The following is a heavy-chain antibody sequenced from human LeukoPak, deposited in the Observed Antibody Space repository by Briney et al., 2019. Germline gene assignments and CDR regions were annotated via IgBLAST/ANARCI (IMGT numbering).Heavy chain of an antibody. V-gene: IGHV1-8*01. D-gene: IGHD2-21*02. CDR1: GYTFTSYD. Sequence: ASVKVSCKASGYTFTSYDINWVRQATGQGLEWMGWMNPGSGNTGYAQKFQGRVTMTRNTSISTVYMELSGLRSEDTAVYYCARGPEGVVVTAYQYFQHWGQGTLVTVSS. CDR2: MNPGSGNT. J-gene: IGHJ1*01. CDR3: ARGPEGVVVTAYQYFQH.